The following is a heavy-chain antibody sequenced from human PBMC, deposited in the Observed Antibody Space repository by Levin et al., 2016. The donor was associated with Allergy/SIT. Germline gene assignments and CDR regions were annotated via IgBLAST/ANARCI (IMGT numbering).Heavy chain of an antibody. J-gene: IGHJ4*02. Sequence: SETLSLTCAVSGGSISSSNWWSWVRQPPGKGLEWIGEIYHSGSTNYNPSLKSRVTISVDKSKNQFSLKLSSVTAADTAVYYCARGEVGYSSSWYHYWGQETLVTVSS. D-gene: IGHD6-13*01. CDR2: IYHSGST. CDR1: GGSISSSNW. CDR3: ARGEVGYSSSWYHY. V-gene: IGHV4-4*02.